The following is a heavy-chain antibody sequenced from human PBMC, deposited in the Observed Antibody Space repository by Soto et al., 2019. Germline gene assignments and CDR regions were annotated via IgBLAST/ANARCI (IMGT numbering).Heavy chain of an antibody. J-gene: IGHJ6*04. CDR2: IYPAGST. Sequence: SLRLSCAASGFTVSSNYMSWVRQAPGKGLEWVSIIYPAGSTYYADSVQGRFTISRDNSKNTLYLQMNSLRAEDTAVYYCARDSQGLPAASQVFYYYGMDVGGKGTPVTVSS. CDR1: GFTVSSNY. D-gene: IGHD2-2*01. CDR3: ARDSQGLPAASQVFYYYGMDV. V-gene: IGHV3-53*01.